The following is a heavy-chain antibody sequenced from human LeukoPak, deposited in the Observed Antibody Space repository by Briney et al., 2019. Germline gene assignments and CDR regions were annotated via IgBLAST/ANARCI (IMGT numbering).Heavy chain of an antibody. CDR1: GFTFSSYA. V-gene: IGHV3-23*01. Sequence: QPGGSLRLSCAASGFTFSSYAMSWVRQAPGKGLEWVSAISGSGGSTYHADSVKGRFTISRDNSKNTLYLQMNSLRAEDTAVYYCTTMGRYFDENDYWGQGTLDTVSS. J-gene: IGHJ4*02. CDR3: TTMGRYFDENDY. CDR2: ISGSGGST. D-gene: IGHD3-9*01.